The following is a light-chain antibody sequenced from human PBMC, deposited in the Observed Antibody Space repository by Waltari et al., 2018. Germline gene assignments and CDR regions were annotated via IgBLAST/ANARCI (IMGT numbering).Light chain of an antibody. CDR3: QQRRDWTWT. CDR1: QSVSWS. CDR2: DSS. J-gene: IGKJ1*01. Sequence: EIVLKQSPATLSLSPGARATISCRDSQSVSWSLAWYQQQPVQATRLRSYDSSVSATGIPATFSVSGSATDFALTISSLAPEDFALYYCQQRRDWTWTFGQGTKVAIK. V-gene: IGKV3-11*01.